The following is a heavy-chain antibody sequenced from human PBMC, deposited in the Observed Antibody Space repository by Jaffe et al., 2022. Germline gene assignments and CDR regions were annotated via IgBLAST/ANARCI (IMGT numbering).Heavy chain of an antibody. Sequence: QVQLVQSGAEVKKPGSSVKVSCKASGGTFSSYAISWVRQAPGQGLEWMGGIIPIFGTANYAQKFQGRVTITTDESTSTAYMELSSLRSEDTAVYYCARSQFNRGVIIYYYYYYMDVWGKGTTVTVSS. D-gene: IGHD3-10*01. CDR2: IIPIFGTA. CDR3: ARSQFNRGVIIYYYYYYMDV. CDR1: GGTFSSYA. J-gene: IGHJ6*03. V-gene: IGHV1-69*05.